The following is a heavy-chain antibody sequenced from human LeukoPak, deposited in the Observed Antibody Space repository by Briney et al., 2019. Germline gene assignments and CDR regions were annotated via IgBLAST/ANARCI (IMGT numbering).Heavy chain of an antibody. CDR2: INHSGST. V-gene: IGHV4-34*01. CDR3: ARVGGDFWSGYSDY. Sequence: SETLSLTCAVYGGSFSGYYWSWIRQPPGKGLEWIGEINHSGSTNYNPSLKSRVTISIDTSKNQFSLKLSSVTAADTAVYYCARVGGDFWSGYSDYWGQGTLVTVSS. D-gene: IGHD3-3*01. CDR1: GGSFSGYY. J-gene: IGHJ4*02.